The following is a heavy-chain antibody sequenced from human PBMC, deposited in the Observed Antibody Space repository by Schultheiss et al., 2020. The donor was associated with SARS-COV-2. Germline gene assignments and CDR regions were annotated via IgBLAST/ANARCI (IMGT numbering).Heavy chain of an antibody. V-gene: IGHV3-21*01. J-gene: IGHJ6*03. CDR3: ARSTYSYGSYYYYYYYMDV. D-gene: IGHD5-18*01. Sequence: GESLKISCAASGFTFSSYSMNWVRQAPGKGLEWVSSISSSSSYIYYADSVKGRFTISRDNAKNTLYLQMNSLRAEDTAVYYCARSTYSYGSYYYYYYYMDVWGKGTTVTVSS. CDR2: ISSSSSYI. CDR1: GFTFSSYS.